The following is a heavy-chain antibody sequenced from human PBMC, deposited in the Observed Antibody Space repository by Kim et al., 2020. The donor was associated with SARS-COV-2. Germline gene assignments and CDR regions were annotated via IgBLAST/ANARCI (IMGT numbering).Heavy chain of an antibody. D-gene: IGHD4-17*01. CDR3: AREGGYGGNEGWFDP. J-gene: IGHJ5*02. V-gene: IGHV1-69*04. Sequence: QQVQGRVTITADKSTSTAYMELSSLRSEDTAVYYCAREGGYGGNEGWFDPWGQGTLVTVSS.